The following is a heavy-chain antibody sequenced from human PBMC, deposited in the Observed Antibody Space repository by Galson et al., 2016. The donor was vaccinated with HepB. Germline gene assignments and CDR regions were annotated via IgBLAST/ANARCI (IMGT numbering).Heavy chain of an antibody. CDR3: AGFYTATWSFDF. CDR2: SHFRGTT. D-gene: IGHD2-2*02. J-gene: IGHJ4*02. CDR1: GASITTYY. V-gene: IGHV4-59*01. Sequence: SETLSLTCTVSGASITTYYRSWIRQAPGKGLEWIGYSHFRGTTKYNPSLETRVTISVDTSKRQNSLKLTSVSAADTAVYFCAGFYTATWSFDFWGRGALVTVSS.